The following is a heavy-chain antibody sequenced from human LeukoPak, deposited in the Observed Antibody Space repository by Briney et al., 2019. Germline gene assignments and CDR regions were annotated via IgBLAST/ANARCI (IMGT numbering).Heavy chain of an antibody. D-gene: IGHD5-24*01. CDR3: ANSLPRPWLPTPSRAFDI. Sequence: GGSLRLFCAASGFTFSSYAMLWVRQAPGKGLEWVSAISGCGGSTSYADSVKGRFTISRDNSKNTLYLQMNSLRAEDTAVYYCANSLPRPWLPTPSRAFDIWGQGTMVTVSS. CDR1: GFTFSSYA. V-gene: IGHV3-23*01. CDR2: ISGCGGST. J-gene: IGHJ3*02.